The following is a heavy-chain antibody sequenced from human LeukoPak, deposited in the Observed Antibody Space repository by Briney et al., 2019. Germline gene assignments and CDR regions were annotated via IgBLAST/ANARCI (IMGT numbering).Heavy chain of an antibody. CDR2: IYYSGST. D-gene: IGHD3-10*01. V-gene: IGHV4-59*01. CDR1: GGSISSYY. CDR3: ATRYYGSGSYYNVEGMDV. Sequence: SETLSLTCTVSGGSISSYYWSWIRQPPGQGLEWIGYIYYSGSTNYNPSLKSRVTISVDTSKNQFSLKLSSVTAADTAVYYCATRYYGSGSYYNVEGMDVWGQGTTVTASS. J-gene: IGHJ6*02.